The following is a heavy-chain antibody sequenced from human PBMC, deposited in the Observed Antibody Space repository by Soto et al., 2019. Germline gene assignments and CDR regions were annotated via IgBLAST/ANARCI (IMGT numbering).Heavy chain of an antibody. J-gene: IGHJ4*02. D-gene: IGHD1-1*01. CDR1: GGSISSGGYY. V-gene: IGHV4-31*03. CDR3: ARGQTGDGHNHY. CDR2: IYYSGST. Sequence: PSETLSLTCTVSGGSISSGGYYWSWIRQHPGKGLEWIGYIYYSGSTYYNPSLKSRVTISVDTSKNQFSLKLSSVTAADTAVYYCARGQTGDGHNHYWGQGTLVTVSS.